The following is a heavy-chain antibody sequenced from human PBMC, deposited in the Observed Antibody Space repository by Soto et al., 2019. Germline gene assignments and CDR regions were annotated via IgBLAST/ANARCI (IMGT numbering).Heavy chain of an antibody. V-gene: IGHV3-33*01. CDR2: IWYDGSNK. D-gene: IGHD3-10*01. J-gene: IGHJ4*02. Sequence: PGRSLRLSCAASGFTFSSYGMHWVRQAPGKGLEWVAVIWYDGSNKYYADSVKGRFTISRDNSKNTLYLQMNSLRAEDTAVYYWARKEFGELHIDYWGQGTLVTVSS. CDR3: ARKEFGELHIDY. CDR1: GFTFSSYG.